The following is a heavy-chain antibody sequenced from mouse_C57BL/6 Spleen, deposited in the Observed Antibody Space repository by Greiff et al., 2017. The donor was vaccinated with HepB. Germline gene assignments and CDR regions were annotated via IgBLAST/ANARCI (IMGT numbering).Heavy chain of an antibody. J-gene: IGHJ4*01. D-gene: IGHD1-1*01. CDR3: ARGGTVVATDYAMDY. V-gene: IGHV1-82*01. CDR2: IYPGDGDT. CDR1: GYAFSSSW. Sequence: QVQLQQPGPELVKPGASVKISCKASGYAFSSSWMNWVKQRPGKGLEWIGRIYPGDGDTNYNGKFKGKATLTADKSSSTAYMQLSSLTSEDSAVYFCARGGTVVATDYAMDYWGQRTSVTVSS.